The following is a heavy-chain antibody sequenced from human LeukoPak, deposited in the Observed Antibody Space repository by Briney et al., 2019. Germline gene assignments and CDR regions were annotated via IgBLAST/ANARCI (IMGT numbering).Heavy chain of an antibody. CDR1: GFTFSSYG. J-gene: IGHJ4*02. CDR2: IWYDGSNK. Sequence: PGGSLRLSCAASGFTFSSYGMPWVRQAPGKGLEWVAVIWYDGSNKYYADSVKGRFTISRDNSKNTLYLQMNSLRAEDTAVYYCAKDMDYDSSGPRPFDYWGQGTLVTVSS. D-gene: IGHD3-22*01. V-gene: IGHV3-30*02. CDR3: AKDMDYDSSGPRPFDY.